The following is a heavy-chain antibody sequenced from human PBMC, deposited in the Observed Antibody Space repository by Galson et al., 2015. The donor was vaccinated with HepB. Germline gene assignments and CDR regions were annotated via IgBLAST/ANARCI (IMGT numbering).Heavy chain of an antibody. D-gene: IGHD6-19*01. J-gene: IGHJ3*02. CDR3: ARDIAVAGTGSAFDI. V-gene: IGHV1-46*01. Sequence: SVKVSCKASGYTFTSYHMHWVRQAPGQGLEWMGIINPSGGSTSYAQKFQGRVTMTRDTSTSTVYMELSSLRSEDTAVYYCARDIAVAGTGSAFDIWGQGTMVTVSS. CDR1: GYTFTSYH. CDR2: INPSGGST.